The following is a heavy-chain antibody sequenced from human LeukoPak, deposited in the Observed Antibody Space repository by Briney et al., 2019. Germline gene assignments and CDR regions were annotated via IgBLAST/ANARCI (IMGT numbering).Heavy chain of an antibody. CDR2: IKQDGSEK. CDR1: GSSFSYYW. D-gene: IGHD1-1*01. Sequence: GGSLRLSCAASGSSFSYYWMSWVRQAPGKGLEWVSNIKQDGSEKYYVDSVKGRFTISRDSAKISLFLQMNSLRAEDTAVYYCARGAYNWNDHYYFDYWGQGTLVTVSS. V-gene: IGHV3-7*01. J-gene: IGHJ4*02. CDR3: ARGAYNWNDHYYFDY.